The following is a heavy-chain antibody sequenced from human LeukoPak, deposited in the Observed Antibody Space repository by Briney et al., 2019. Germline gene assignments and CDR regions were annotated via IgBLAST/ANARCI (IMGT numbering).Heavy chain of an antibody. Sequence: GGSLRLSCAASGFTFSSYSMNWVRQAPGKGLEWVSSISSSSSYIYYADSVKGRFTISRDNSKNTLHLQMNSLRAEDTAVYYCARDLSGGYDYWGQGTLVTVSS. CDR3: ARDLSGGYDY. J-gene: IGHJ4*02. D-gene: IGHD3-10*01. V-gene: IGHV3-21*01. CDR1: GFTFSSYS. CDR2: ISSSSSYI.